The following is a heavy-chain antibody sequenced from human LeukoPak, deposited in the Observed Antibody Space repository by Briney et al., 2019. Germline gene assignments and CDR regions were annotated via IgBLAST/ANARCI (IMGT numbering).Heavy chain of an antibody. Sequence: GGSLRLSCAASGFTFSSYEMNWVRQAPGKGLEWISSISSSGSTIYYTDSVKGRFTISRDNSKNTLYLQMNSLRAEDTAVYYCTRGSIAYYYMDVWGKGTTVTISS. CDR3: TRGSIAYYYMDV. CDR1: GFTFSSYE. V-gene: IGHV3-48*03. J-gene: IGHJ6*03. D-gene: IGHD3-22*01. CDR2: ISSSGSTI.